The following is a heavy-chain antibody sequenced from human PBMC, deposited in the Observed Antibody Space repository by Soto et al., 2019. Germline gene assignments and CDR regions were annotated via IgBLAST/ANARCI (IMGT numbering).Heavy chain of an antibody. V-gene: IGHV4-4*02. CDR3: VMNPCGGGRCDTAFAV. J-gene: IGHJ3*01. CDR1: GVSITTDKW. CDR2: IWQGGNT. D-gene: IGHD2-15*01. Sequence: QVQLQESGPRLVKPSETLFLTCTVSGVSITTDKWWSWVRQTPGKGLEWIGEIWQGGNTNYNPSLKSRVTVSIDRSGNQFALRMTSVTAADTGVYYCVMNPCGGGRCDTAFAVWGQGTTVMVSP.